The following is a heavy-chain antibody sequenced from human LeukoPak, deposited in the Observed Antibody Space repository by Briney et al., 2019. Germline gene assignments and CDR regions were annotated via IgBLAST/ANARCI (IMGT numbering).Heavy chain of an antibody. CDR1: GGSFSYNQ. Sequence: SETLSLTCAVYGGSFSYNQWVWVRQPPGKGLEWIGEINDSGSTNYNPSLKSRVTLLVDTSKNQFSLKLSSMTAADTAVYYCARYYGSGRDADYWGQGTLVTVSS. V-gene: IGHV4-34*01. D-gene: IGHD3-10*01. J-gene: IGHJ4*02. CDR3: ARYYGSGRDADY. CDR2: INDSGST.